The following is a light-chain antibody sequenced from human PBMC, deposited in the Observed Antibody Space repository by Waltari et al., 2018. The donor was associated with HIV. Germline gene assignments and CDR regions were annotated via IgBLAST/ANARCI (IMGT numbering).Light chain of an antibody. Sequence: QSVLTQPASVSGSPGQSITISCTGTNSDIGAYDYVPWYQQHPGTAPKLLIYEVTIRAPGISYLFFGSKSGNTASMTISGLQADDEAHYYCSSYAATTTIVFGGGTRLTVL. J-gene: IGLJ3*02. CDR1: NSDIGAYDY. CDR3: SSYAATTTIV. CDR2: EVT. V-gene: IGLV2-14*01.